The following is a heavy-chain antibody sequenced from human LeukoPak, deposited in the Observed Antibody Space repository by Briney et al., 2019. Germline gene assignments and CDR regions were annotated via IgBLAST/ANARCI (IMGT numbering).Heavy chain of an antibody. V-gene: IGHV3-23*01. CDR1: GFTFSSYA. CDR2: ISESGDTI. Sequence: GGSLGLSCAASGFTFSSYAMSWVRQAPGKGLEWVSAISESGDTIYYADSVKGRFTISRDNSKNTLYLQMNSLRAEDTAVYYCARDVYCSGGTCDLLDYWGQGTLVTVSS. CDR3: ARDVYCSGGTCDLLDY. J-gene: IGHJ4*02. D-gene: IGHD2-15*01.